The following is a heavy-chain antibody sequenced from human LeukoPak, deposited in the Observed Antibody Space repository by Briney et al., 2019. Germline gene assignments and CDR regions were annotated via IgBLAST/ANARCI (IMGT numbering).Heavy chain of an antibody. CDR2: ISYSGST. D-gene: IGHD6-6*01. CDR3: ARGGSRSYTSSTLDY. J-gene: IGHJ4*02. V-gene: IGHV4-59*12. CDR1: GGSITVYY. Sequence: SETLSLTCSVSGGSITVYYWNWIRQSPGKGLEWIGSISYSGSTNYNPSLKGRVTISIDTSKNRFSLKVSSVIAADTAMYYCARGGSRSYTSSTLDYWGQGTLVTVSS.